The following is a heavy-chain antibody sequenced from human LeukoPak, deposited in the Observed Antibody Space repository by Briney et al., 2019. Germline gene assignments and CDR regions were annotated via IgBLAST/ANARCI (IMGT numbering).Heavy chain of an antibody. CDR3: AKWNRQPLVKGWFDS. V-gene: IGHV3-9*01. D-gene: IGHD6-13*01. Sequence: GGSLSLSCEASGFIFDDYALHWVRLAPGKGLEWVSGINGLVGGTAYADSVKGRFTISRDNDKNSLYLQMNSLRVEDTALYFCAKWNRQPLVKGWFDSWGQGTLATVS. J-gene: IGHJ5*01. CDR1: GFIFDDYA. CDR2: INGLVGGT.